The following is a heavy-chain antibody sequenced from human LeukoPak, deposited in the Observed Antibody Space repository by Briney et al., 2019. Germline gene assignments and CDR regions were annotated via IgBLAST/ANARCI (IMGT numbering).Heavy chain of an antibody. D-gene: IGHD6-13*01. CDR1: GGTFSSYA. J-gene: IGHJ4*02. CDR3: ARDRGYSSSWVDY. Sequence: SVKASCKASGGTFSSYAISWVRQAPGQGLEWMGRIIPILGIANYAQKFQGRVTITADKSTSTAYMELSSLRSEDTAVYYCARDRGYSSSWVDYWGQGTLVTVSS. CDR2: IIPILGIA. V-gene: IGHV1-69*04.